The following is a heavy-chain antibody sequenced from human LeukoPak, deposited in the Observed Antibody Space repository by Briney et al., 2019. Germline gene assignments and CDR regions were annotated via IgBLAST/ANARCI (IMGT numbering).Heavy chain of an antibody. V-gene: IGHV4-61*01. CDR3: ARDNWGSLDF. CDR1: GDSVRSGPYY. J-gene: IGHJ4*02. CDR2: GEST. D-gene: IGHD7-27*01. Sequence: SGTLSLTCTVSGDSVRSGPYYWSWIRQPPGKGLEWIGYGESTNYNPSLKSRVTISVDTSKSQFSLQLRYLTAADTAVYYCARDNWGSLDFWGRGILVTVSS.